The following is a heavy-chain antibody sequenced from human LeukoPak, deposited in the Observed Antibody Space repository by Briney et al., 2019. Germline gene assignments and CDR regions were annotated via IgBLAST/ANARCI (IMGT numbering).Heavy chain of an antibody. CDR2: IYHRGST. Sequence: SETLSLTCTVSGYSISNGYYWGWIRQPPGKGLEWVGSIYHRGSTYYNPSLRSRVTISLDRSKKKFSLKLTSVTAADTAVYFCARGAEYYAIWRGYAGYSAYWGQGISVTVSS. CDR1: GYSISNGYY. CDR3: ARGAEYYAIWRGYAGYSAY. J-gene: IGHJ4*02. V-gene: IGHV4-38-2*02. D-gene: IGHD3-3*01.